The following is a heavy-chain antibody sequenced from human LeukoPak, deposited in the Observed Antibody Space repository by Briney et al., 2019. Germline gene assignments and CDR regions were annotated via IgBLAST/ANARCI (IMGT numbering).Heavy chain of an antibody. D-gene: IGHD1-26*01. J-gene: IGHJ2*01. CDR2: ISGTSSSI. CDR1: GFAFSSYT. Sequence: GGSLRLSCAASGFAFSSYTMNWVRQAPGEGLEWVSFISGTSSSIYYADSVKGRFTISRDSSKNTLFLHMNTLRAEDTAIYYCAKDRTVGASYWYFDLWGRGTLVTVSS. V-gene: IGHV3-21*04. CDR3: AKDRTVGASYWYFDL.